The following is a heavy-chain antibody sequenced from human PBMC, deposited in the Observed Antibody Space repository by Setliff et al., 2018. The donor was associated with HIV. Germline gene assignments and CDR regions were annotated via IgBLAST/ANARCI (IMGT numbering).Heavy chain of an antibody. Sequence: PSETLSLSCAASGFTVSSNYMSWVRQAPGKGLEWVSVIYSGGSTYYADSVKGRFTISRDNSKNTLYLQMNSLRAEDTAVYYCARDGGASGSYYFDYWGQGTLVTVSS. CDR3: ARDGGASGSYYFDY. D-gene: IGHD1-26*01. V-gene: IGHV3-66*01. J-gene: IGHJ4*02. CDR1: GFTVSSNY. CDR2: IYSGGST.